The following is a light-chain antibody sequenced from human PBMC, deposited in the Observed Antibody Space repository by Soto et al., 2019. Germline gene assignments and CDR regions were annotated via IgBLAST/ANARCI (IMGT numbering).Light chain of an antibody. Sequence: QSVLTQPASVSGSPGQSITISCTGTSSYVGNYNLVSWYQHHPGKAPKLMIYDGSKRPSGVSNRFSGSKSGNTASLTISGLQAEDECDYYGCSYATTSTYFFGTGTKVTV. CDR1: SSYVGNYNL. CDR3: CSYATTSTYF. CDR2: DGS. V-gene: IGLV2-23*01. J-gene: IGLJ1*01.